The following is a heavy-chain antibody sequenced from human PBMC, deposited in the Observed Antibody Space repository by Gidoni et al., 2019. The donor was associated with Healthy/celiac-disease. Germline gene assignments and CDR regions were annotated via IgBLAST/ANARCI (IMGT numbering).Heavy chain of an antibody. D-gene: IGHD1-26*01. V-gene: IGHV3-53*01. CDR3: ARGPYWERWGMDV. CDR2: IYSGGST. J-gene: IGHJ6*02. Sequence: EVQLVESGGGLIQPGGSLRLSCAASGFTVSSNYMSWVRQAPGKGLEWVSVIYSGGSTYYADSVKGRFTISRDNSKNTLYLQMNSLRAEDTAVYYCARGPYWERWGMDVWGQGTTVTVSS. CDR1: GFTVSSNY.